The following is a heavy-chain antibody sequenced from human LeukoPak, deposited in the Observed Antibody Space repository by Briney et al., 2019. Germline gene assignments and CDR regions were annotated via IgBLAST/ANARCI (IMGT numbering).Heavy chain of an antibody. CDR1: GGTFSSDA. V-gene: IGHV1-69*05. CDR3: ARPDGSDAFDI. CDR2: IIPIFGTA. Sequence: SVKVSCKASGGTFSSDAISWVRQAPGQGLEWMGRIIPIFGTANYAQKFQGRVTITTDESTSTAYMELSSLRSEDTAVYYCARPDGSDAFDIWGQGTMVTVSS. D-gene: IGHD5-24*01. J-gene: IGHJ3*02.